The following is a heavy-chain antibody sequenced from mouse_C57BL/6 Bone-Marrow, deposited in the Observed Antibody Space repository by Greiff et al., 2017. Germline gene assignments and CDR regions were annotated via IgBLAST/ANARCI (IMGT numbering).Heavy chain of an antibody. Sequence: EVQGVESGGGLVQSGRSLRLSCATSGFTFSDFYMEWVRQAPGKGLEWIAASRNKANDYTTEYSASVKGRFIVSRDTAQSILYLQMNALRAEDTAIYYCARDAGGDGYPFDYWGQGTTLTVSS. CDR3: ARDAGGDGYPFDY. V-gene: IGHV7-1*01. CDR2: SRNKANDYTT. D-gene: IGHD2-3*01. J-gene: IGHJ2*01. CDR1: GFTFSDFY.